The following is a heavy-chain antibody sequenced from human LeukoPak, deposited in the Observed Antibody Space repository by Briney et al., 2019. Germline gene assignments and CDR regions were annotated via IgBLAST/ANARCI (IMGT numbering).Heavy chain of an antibody. V-gene: IGHV3-21*01. CDR2: ISSSSSYI. J-gene: IGHJ4*02. CDR3: ARDCSGGSCYSFDF. Sequence: GGSLRLSCAASGFTFSSYSMNWVRQAPGKGLEWVSSISSSSSYIYYTDSVKGRFTISRDNAKNSLYLLMNSLRAENTAVYYCARDCSGGSCYSFDFWGQGTLVTVSS. D-gene: IGHD2-15*01. CDR1: GFTFSSYS.